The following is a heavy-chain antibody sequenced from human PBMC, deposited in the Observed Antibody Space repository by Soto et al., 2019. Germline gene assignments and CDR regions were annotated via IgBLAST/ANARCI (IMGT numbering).Heavy chain of an antibody. D-gene: IGHD6-13*01. CDR1: GFTFSSYG. CDR2: ISYDGSNK. J-gene: IGHJ6*03. CDR3: AKSLIAAAVGGVPKYYYYMDV. Sequence: GGSLRLSCAASGFTFSSYGMHWVRQAPGKGLEWVAVISYDGSNKYYADSVKGRFTISRDNSKNTLYLQMNSLRAEDTAVYYCAKSLIAAAVGGVPKYYYYMDVWGKGTTVTVSS. V-gene: IGHV3-30*18.